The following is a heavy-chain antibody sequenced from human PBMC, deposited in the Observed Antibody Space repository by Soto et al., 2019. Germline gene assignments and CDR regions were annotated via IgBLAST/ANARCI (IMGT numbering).Heavy chain of an antibody. D-gene: IGHD1-26*01. CDR1: GGSISSSSYY. CDR2: IYYSGST. V-gene: IGHV4-39*01. CDR3: ARLREYYYMDV. Sequence: ETLSLTCTVSGGSISSSSYYWGWIRQPPGKGLEWIGSIYYSGSTYYNPSLKSRVTISVDTSKNQFSLKLSSVTAADTAVYYCARLREYYYMDVWGKGTTVTVSS. J-gene: IGHJ6*03.